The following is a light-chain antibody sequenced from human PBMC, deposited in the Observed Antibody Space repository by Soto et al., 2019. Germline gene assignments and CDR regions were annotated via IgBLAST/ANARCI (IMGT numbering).Light chain of an antibody. CDR3: CSFAGSHTWV. V-gene: IGLV2-11*01. J-gene: IGLJ3*02. CDR1: SSDVGDYNY. Sequence: QSVLTQPRSVSGSPGQSVTISCTGTSSDVGDYNYVSWYQQYTGKAPKLKIYDVSKRPSGVPDRFSGSKSGNTASLTISGLQAEDEDDYYCCSFAGSHTWVFGGGTKLTVL. CDR2: DVS.